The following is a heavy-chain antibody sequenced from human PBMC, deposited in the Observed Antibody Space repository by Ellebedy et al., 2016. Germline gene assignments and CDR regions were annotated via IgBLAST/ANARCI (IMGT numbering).Heavy chain of an antibody. CDR3: ARYMVASPGGYFDL. CDR2: IRNKANGYTT. CDR1: GFTFSDHY. V-gene: IGHV3-72*01. Sequence: GESLKISCAASGFTFSDHYMDWVRQAPGKGLEWVGRIRNKANGYTTQYAASVKGRFTISRDDSKNSLYLQMNSLRAEDTSVYYCARYMVASPGGYFDLWGRGTLVTVSS. D-gene: IGHD2-15*01. J-gene: IGHJ2*01.